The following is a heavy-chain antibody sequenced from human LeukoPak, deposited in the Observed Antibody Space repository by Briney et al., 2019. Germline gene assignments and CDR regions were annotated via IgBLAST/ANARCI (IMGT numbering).Heavy chain of an antibody. CDR1: DGSINNYY. CDR3: AGYGVATTWAQSFGI. J-gene: IGHJ3*02. Sequence: SETLSLTCTVSDGSINNYYWNWIRQPPGKGLEWVGFAHYTETTNYNPYLQSRVTISIDTSKSQFSLRLSSVTAADTAVYFCAGYGVATTWAQSFGIWGQGTKVTVSS. CDR2: AHYTETT. D-gene: IGHD4-17*01. V-gene: IGHV4-59*01.